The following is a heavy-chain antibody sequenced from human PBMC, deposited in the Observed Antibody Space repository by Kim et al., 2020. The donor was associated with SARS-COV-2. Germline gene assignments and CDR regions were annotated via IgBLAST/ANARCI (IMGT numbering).Heavy chain of an antibody. CDR1: GDAITSGNYY. CDR2: IYYTGS. CDR3: ARQAVLWFGELSPGRFDP. D-gene: IGHD3-10*01. V-gene: IGHV4-39*01. J-gene: IGHJ5*02. Sequence: SETLSLTCTVSGDAITSGNYYWAWIRQSPGKGLEWLGSIYYTGSHYKSSLESRITMSVDTSKTQFSLKLTSLAAADTALYYCARQAVLWFGELSPGRFDPWGRGALVTVSS.